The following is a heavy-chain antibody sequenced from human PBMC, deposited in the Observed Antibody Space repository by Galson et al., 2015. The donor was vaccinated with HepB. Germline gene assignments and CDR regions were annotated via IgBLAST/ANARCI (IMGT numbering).Heavy chain of an antibody. J-gene: IGHJ4*02. CDR1: GGSISSYY. CDR2: IYYTGST. D-gene: IGHD5-18*01. Sequence: ETLSLTCTVSGGSISSYYWNWIRQPPGKGLGWIGYIYYTGSTNYNPSLKSRVTISLDTSKNQFSLKLSSVTAADTAAYYCARQTIYSYGAFDYWGQGALVTVSS. V-gene: IGHV4-59*01. CDR3: ARQTIYSYGAFDY.